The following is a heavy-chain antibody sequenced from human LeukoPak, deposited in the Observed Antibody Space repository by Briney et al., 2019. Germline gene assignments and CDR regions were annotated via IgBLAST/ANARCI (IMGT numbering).Heavy chain of an antibody. CDR2: ISGSGGST. Sequence: GGSLRLSCAASGFTFSSYAMSWVRQAPGKGLEWVSAISGSGGSTYYADSVKGRFTISRDNSKNTLYLQMNSLRAEDTAVYYCAKDLGGGQQTYYFDYWGQGTLVTVSS. CDR1: GFTFSSYA. V-gene: IGHV3-23*01. CDR3: AKDLGGGQQTYYFDY. D-gene: IGHD6-13*01. J-gene: IGHJ4*02.